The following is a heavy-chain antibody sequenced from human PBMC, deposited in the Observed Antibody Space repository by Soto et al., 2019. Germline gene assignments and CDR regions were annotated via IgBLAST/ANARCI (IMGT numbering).Heavy chain of an antibody. CDR3: ASPRTYDFWSGYGGDGMDV. CDR1: GGTFSSYA. V-gene: IGHV1-69*13. CDR2: IIPIFGTA. Sequence: SVKVSCKASGGTFSSYAISWVRQAPGQGLEWMGGIIPIFGTANYAQKFQGRVTITADESTSTAYMELSSLRSEDTAVYYCASPRTYDFWSGYGGDGMDVWGQGTTVTVSS. D-gene: IGHD3-3*01. J-gene: IGHJ6*02.